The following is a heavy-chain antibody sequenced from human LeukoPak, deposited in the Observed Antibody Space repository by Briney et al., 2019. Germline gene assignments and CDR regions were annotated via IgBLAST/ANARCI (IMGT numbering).Heavy chain of an antibody. CDR2: IYYTGRT. D-gene: IGHD1-7*01. Sequence: PSETLSLTCSVSGDSVGRTGYNWAWFRQPPGKRVEWIGSIYYTGRTYFNPSLRSRVTISSDTPKNLFSLNMTSVTAADTAFYFCARDDGNWNYDHWGQGTLVSVSS. CDR1: GDSVGRTGYN. CDR3: ARDDGNWNYDH. V-gene: IGHV4-39*07. J-gene: IGHJ5*02.